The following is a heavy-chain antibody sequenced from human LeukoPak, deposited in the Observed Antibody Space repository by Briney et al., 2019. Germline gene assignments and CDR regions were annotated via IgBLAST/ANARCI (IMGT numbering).Heavy chain of an antibody. CDR2: INHSGST. CDR3: ARGGYYYDSSGYPYYYYYYMDV. D-gene: IGHD3-22*01. V-gene: IGHV4-34*01. CDR1: GGSFSGYY. Sequence: PSETLSLTCAVYGGSFSGYYWSWIRQPPGKGLEWIGEINHSGSTNYNPSLKSRVTISVDTSKNQFSLKLSSVTAADTAVYYCARGGYYYDSSGYPYYYYYYMDVWGKGTTVTVSS. J-gene: IGHJ6*03.